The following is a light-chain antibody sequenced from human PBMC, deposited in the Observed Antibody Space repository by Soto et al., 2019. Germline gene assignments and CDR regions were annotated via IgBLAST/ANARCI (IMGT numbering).Light chain of an antibody. J-gene: IGLJ3*02. CDR2: RNN. CDR1: SSNIGSNY. CDR3: AAWDDSLSGVV. Sequence: QSVLTQPPSASGTPGQRVTISCSGSSSNIGSNYVYWYQQLPGTAPKLLIYRNNQRPSGVPDRFSGSKSGTSASLAISGLRSEDDADYYCAAWDDSLSGVVFGGGTKLTV. V-gene: IGLV1-47*01.